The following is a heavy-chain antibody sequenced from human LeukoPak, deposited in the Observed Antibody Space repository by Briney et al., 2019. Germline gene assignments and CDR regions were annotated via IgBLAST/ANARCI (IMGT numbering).Heavy chain of an antibody. J-gene: IGHJ4*02. CDR3: TADPTVDGGGYYPDY. Sequence: GGSLRLSCAASGFTFNNAWMSWVRQAPGKGLEWVGLIKSKTDGGTTDYAAPVKGRFTISRDDSKNTLFLQMNSLKTDDTAVYYCTADPTVDGGGYYPDYWSQGTLVTVSS. CDR1: GFTFNNAW. D-gene: IGHD3-22*01. CDR2: IKSKTDGGTT. V-gene: IGHV3-15*01.